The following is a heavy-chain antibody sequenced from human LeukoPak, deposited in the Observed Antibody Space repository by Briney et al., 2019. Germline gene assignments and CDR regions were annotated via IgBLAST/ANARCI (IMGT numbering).Heavy chain of an antibody. CDR3: ARGGNWFDA. D-gene: IGHD3-10*01. V-gene: IGHV4-4*07. CDR1: GGSITGSY. CDR2: IYSSGRT. J-gene: IGHJ5*02. Sequence: PSETLSLTCTVSGGSITGSYWSWIRQPAGKGLQWIGRIYSSGRTTYNPSLDSRVTISADTSRSRLSLKLISVTATDTAMYYCARGGNWFDAWGQGTLVTVSS.